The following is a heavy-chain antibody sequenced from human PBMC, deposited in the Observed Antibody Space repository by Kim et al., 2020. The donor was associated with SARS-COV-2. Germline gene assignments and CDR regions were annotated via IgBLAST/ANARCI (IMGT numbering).Heavy chain of an antibody. CDR3: ASIAAAGTGTYYYYGMDV. CDR2: ISSSSSYI. D-gene: IGHD6-13*01. J-gene: IGHJ6*02. Sequence: GGSLRLSCAASGFTFSSYSMNWVRQAPGKGLEWVSSISSSSSYIYYADSVKGRFTISRDNAKNSLYLQMNSLIAEDTAVYYCASIAAAGTGTYYYYGMDVWGQGTTVTVSS. V-gene: IGHV3-21*01. CDR1: GFTFSSYS.